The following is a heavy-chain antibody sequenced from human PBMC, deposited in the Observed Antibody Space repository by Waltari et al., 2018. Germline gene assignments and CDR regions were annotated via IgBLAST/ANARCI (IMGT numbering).Heavy chain of an antibody. J-gene: IGHJ4*02. CDR1: GGSMSSSN. CDR3: ARDLGYCSNGRCFHFDS. V-gene: IGHV4-4*07. D-gene: IGHD2-8*01. Sequence: QVQLQESGPGLVKPSETLSLICNVSGGSMSSSNWNWILQPAGKGPEWIGRIYTSGTANYHPSLKSRVTMSLDTSKIQCSLKLSSVTAADTAVYYCARDLGYCSNGRCFHFDSWGQGTLVTVSS. CDR2: IYTSGTA.